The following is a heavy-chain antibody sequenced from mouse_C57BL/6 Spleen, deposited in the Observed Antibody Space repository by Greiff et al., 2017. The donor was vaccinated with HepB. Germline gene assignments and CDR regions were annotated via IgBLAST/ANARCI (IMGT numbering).Heavy chain of an antibody. CDR3: ARSEDYDDGSYWYFDV. CDR1: GYSITSDY. CDR2: ISYSGST. D-gene: IGHD2-4*01. Sequence: VQLKESGPGLAKPSQTLSLTCSVTGYSITSDYWNWIRKFPGNKLEYMGYISYSGSTYYNPSLKSRISITRDTSKNQYYLQLNSVTTEDTATYYCARSEDYDDGSYWYFDVWGTGTTVTVSS. V-gene: IGHV3-8*01. J-gene: IGHJ1*03.